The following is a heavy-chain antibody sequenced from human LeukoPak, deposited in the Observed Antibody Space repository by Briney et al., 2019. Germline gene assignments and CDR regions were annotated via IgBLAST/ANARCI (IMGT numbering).Heavy chain of an antibody. D-gene: IGHD3-22*01. Sequence: PGGSLRLSCAASEFTFSSYSMNWVRQAPGKGLEWVSYITNSGNSKSYADSVKGRFTISRDNTKNSLYLQMNGLRAEDTAVYYCARSYDYDSSGYKVNYFQHWGQGTLVTVSS. V-gene: IGHV3-48*01. CDR1: EFTFSSYS. CDR3: ARSYDYDSSGYKVNYFQH. CDR2: ITNSGNSK. J-gene: IGHJ1*01.